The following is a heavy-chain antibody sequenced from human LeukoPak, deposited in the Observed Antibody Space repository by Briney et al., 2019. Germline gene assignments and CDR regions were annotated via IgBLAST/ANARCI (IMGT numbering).Heavy chain of an antibody. D-gene: IGHD1-26*01. V-gene: IGHV4-38-2*01. CDR3: AGFKSGTYYFDN. CDR2: IYHSGNN. CDR1: DHSVSSDYS. J-gene: IGHJ4*02. Sequence: SETLSLTCAVSDHSVSSDYSWAWIRQPPGKGLEWIGSIYHSGNNYYNPSLKSRVTMSPDTSNNQISLNLTSVTASDTAVYFCAGFKSGTYYFDNWGQETLVTVSS.